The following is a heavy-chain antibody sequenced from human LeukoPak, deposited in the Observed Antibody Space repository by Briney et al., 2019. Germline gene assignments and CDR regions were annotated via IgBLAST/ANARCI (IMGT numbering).Heavy chain of an antibody. CDR3: ARGAYGSGSTNWFDP. J-gene: IGHJ5*02. CDR1: GGSISSYY. Sequence: SETLALTCTVSGGSISSYYWSWIRQPAGKGLEWIGRIYSSGSTDYNSSLKSRVTMSVDTSKNQFSLKLSSVTAADTAVYYCARGAYGSGSTNWFDPWGQGTLVTVSS. CDR2: IYSSGST. V-gene: IGHV4-4*07. D-gene: IGHD3-10*01.